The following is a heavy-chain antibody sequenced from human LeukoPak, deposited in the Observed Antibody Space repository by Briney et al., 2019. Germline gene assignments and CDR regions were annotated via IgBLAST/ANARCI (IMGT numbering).Heavy chain of an antibody. V-gene: IGHV3-7*01. CDR1: GFIFSSYW. Sequence: GGSLRLSCAASGFIFSSYWMSWVRQAPGRGLEWLANIKQDGSEKYYVDSVKGRFTISRDNAKNSLYLQMNSLRAEDTAVYYCARPTRSAANDYWGQGTLVTVPS. CDR3: ARPTRSAANDY. D-gene: IGHD6-13*01. J-gene: IGHJ4*02. CDR2: IKQDGSEK.